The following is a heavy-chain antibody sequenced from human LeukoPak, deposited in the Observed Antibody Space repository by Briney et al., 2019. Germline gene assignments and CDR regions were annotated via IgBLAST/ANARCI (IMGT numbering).Heavy chain of an antibody. CDR1: GGSISSYY. CDR3: ARGGGTSDRRYFDY. J-gene: IGHJ4*02. CDR2: IYTSGST. Sequence: PSETLSLTCTVSGGSISSYYWSWIRQPAGKGLEWIGRIYTSGSTNYNPSLKSRVTMSVDTSKNQFSLKLSSVTAADTAVYYCARGGGTSDRRYFDYWGQGTLVTVSS. V-gene: IGHV4-4*07. D-gene: IGHD1-14*01.